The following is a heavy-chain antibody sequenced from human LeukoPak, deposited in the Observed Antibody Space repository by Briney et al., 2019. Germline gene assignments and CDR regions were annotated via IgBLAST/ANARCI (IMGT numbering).Heavy chain of an antibody. D-gene: IGHD2-2*01. CDR3: ARRHCSSTSCYMDV. CDR1: GGSISSGDYY. J-gene: IGHJ6*04. CDR2: IYYSGST. V-gene: IGHV4-30-4*08. Sequence: SETLSLTCTVSGGSISSGDYYWSWIRQPPGKGLEWIGYIYYSGSTYYNPSLKSRVTISVGTSKNQFSLKLSSVTAADTAVYYCARRHCSSTSCYMDVWGKGTTVTVSS.